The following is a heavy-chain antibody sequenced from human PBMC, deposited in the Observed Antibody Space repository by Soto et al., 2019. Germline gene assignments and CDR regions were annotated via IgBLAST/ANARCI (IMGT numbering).Heavy chain of an antibody. CDR1: GFTFSTFG. D-gene: IGHD2-15*01. CDR3: ARDGHGSYSENFDY. CDR2: IWNDGNNK. J-gene: IGHJ4*02. Sequence: GGSLRLSSAASGFTFSTFGMHWVRQAPGRGLEWVALIWNDGNNKNYADSVKGRFTISRDNSKNTLYLEINSLRAEDTAVYYCARDGHGSYSENFDYWGQGTLVTVSS. V-gene: IGHV3-33*01.